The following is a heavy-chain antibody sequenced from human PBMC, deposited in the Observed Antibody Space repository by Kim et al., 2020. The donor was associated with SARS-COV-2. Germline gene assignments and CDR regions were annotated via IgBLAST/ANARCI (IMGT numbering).Heavy chain of an antibody. CDR2: IYPGDSDT. CDR3: ATLDPGYGSGSYWGAPGSFYYYGMDV. CDR1: GYSFTSYW. D-gene: IGHD3-10*01. V-gene: IGHV5-51*01. Sequence: GESLKISCKGSGYSFTSYWIGWVRQMPGKGLEWMGIIYPGDSDTRYSPSFQGQVTISADKSISTAYLQWSSLKASDTAMYYCATLDPGYGSGSYWGAPGSFYYYGMDVWGQGTTVTVSS. J-gene: IGHJ6*02.